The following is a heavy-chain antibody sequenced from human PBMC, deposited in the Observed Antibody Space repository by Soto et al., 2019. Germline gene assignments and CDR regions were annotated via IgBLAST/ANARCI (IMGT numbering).Heavy chain of an antibody. D-gene: IGHD4-17*01. V-gene: IGHV1-18*01. Sequence: QVQLVQSGAEVKKPGASVKVSCKASGYTFTSYGISWVRQAPGQGLEWMGWISAYNGNTNYAQKLQGRVTMTTDTSTRTAYMELRGLRSDYTAVYYCASATVTTPWFDPWGQGTLVTVSS. J-gene: IGHJ5*02. CDR1: GYTFTSYG. CDR3: ASATVTTPWFDP. CDR2: ISAYNGNT.